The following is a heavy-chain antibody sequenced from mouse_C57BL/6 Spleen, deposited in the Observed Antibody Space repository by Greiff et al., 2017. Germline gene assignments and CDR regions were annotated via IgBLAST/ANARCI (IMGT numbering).Heavy chain of an antibody. CDR1: GYSFTGYY. J-gene: IGHJ2*01. CDR3: ARSLGGDYFDY. Sequence: VQLQQSGPELVKPGASVKISCKASGYSFTGYYMNWVKQSPEKSLEWIGEINPSTGGTTYNQKFKAKATLTVDKSTSTAYMQLKSLTSEDSAVYYCARSLGGDYFDYWGQGTTRTVSS. CDR2: INPSTGGT. V-gene: IGHV1-42*01. D-gene: IGHD6-2*01.